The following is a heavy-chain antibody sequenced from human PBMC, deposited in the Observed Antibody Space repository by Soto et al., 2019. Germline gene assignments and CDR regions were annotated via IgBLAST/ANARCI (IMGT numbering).Heavy chain of an antibody. CDR1: GFTFRNSN. D-gene: IGHD1-26*01. Sequence: EVQLVESGGGLVKAGGSLRLFCTASGFTFRNSNMNWVRQAPGKGLEWVSSISTGGADMIYADSVKGRFTISRDNAQNSLFLQIDSPGGEDTAVYYWSSGVASPWGEYFDSWGQGTLVTVSS. V-gene: IGHV3-21*06. J-gene: IGHJ4*02. CDR2: ISTGGADM. CDR3: SSGVASPWGEYFDS.